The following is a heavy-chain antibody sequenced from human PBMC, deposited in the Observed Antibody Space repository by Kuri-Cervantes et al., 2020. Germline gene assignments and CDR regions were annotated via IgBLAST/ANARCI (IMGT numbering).Heavy chain of an antibody. D-gene: IGHD3-22*01. V-gene: IGHV5-51*01. CDR2: IYPGDSDT. Sequence: KVSCKGSGYSFTSYWIGWVRQMPGKGLEWMGIIYPGDSDTRYSPSFQGQVTISADKSISTAYLQWSSLKASDTAMYYCARRRIHYDSSGYLDPWGQGTLVTVSS. CDR1: GYSFTSYW. J-gene: IGHJ5*02. CDR3: ARRRIHYDSSGYLDP.